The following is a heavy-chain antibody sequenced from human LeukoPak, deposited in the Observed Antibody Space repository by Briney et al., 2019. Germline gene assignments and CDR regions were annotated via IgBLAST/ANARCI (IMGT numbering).Heavy chain of an antibody. Sequence: GGSLRLPCAVSGFTFSGFWMSWSRQAPGKGLEWVASINSDGSEGYYADVVKGRFTISRDNAKTSLYLQIKSLRAEDTAVYYCARSSYSSSSSVWGQGAMVTVSS. CDR1: GFTFSGFW. CDR2: INSDGSEG. V-gene: IGHV3-7*03. D-gene: IGHD6-6*01. J-gene: IGHJ3*01. CDR3: ARSSYSSSSSV.